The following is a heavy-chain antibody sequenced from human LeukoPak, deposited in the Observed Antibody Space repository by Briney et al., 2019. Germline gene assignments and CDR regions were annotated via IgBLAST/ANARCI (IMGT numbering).Heavy chain of an antibody. CDR3: ARIWSGYYGGDY. V-gene: IGHV4-61*02. D-gene: IGHD3-3*01. Sequence: SETLSLTCTVSGGSISSGSYYWSWIRQPAGKGLEWIGRIYTSGSTNYNPSLKSRVTISVDTSKNQFSLKLSSVTAADTAVYYCARIWSGYYGGDYWGQGTLVTVSS. CDR2: IYTSGST. CDR1: GGSISSGSYY. J-gene: IGHJ4*02.